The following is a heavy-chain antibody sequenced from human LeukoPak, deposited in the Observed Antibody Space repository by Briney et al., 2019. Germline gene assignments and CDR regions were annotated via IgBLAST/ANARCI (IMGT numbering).Heavy chain of an antibody. D-gene: IGHD1-26*01. J-gene: IGHJ5*02. CDR3: AREGGSYYHWFDP. CDR2: IFYSGST. V-gene: IGHV4-59*01. CDR1: GGSISNYY. Sequence: SETLSLTCTLSGGSISNYYWSWIRQPPGKGLEWIGNIFYSGSTNYDPSLKSRVTISLDTSKNQFSLKLTSVSAADTAVYYCAREGGSYYHWFDPWGQGTLVTVSS.